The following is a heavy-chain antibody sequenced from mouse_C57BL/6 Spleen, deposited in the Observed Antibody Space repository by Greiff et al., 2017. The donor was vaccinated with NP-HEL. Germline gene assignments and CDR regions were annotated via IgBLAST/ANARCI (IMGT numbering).Heavy chain of an antibody. CDR2: IYPGNSDT. CDR1: GYTFTSYW. J-gene: IGHJ1*03. V-gene: IGHV1-5*01. D-gene: IGHD1-1*01. CDR3: TRSGFTTVVATGYFDV. Sequence: VQLQQSGTVLARPGASVKMSCKTSGYTFTSYWMHWVKQRPGQGLEWIGAIYPGNSDTSYNQKFKGKAKLTAGTSASTAYMERSSLTHEDSAVYYCTRSGFTTVVATGYFDVWGTGTTVTVSS.